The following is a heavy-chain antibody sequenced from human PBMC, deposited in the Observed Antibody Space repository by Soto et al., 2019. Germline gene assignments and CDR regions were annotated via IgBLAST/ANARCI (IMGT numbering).Heavy chain of an antibody. J-gene: IGHJ4*02. D-gene: IGHD2-15*01. CDR2: IIPILGIA. CDR3: GRALLRTDCSGGSCYSEADDY. Sequence: ASVKVSCKASGGTFSSYTISWVRQAPGQGLEWMGRIIPILGIANYAQKFQGRVTITADKSTSTAYMELSSLRSEDTAVYYCGRALLRTDCSGGSCYSEADDYWGQG. V-gene: IGHV1-69*02. CDR1: GGTFSSYT.